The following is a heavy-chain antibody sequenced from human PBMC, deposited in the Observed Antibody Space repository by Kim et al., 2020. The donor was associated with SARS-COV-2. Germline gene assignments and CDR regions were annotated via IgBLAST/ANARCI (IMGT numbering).Heavy chain of an antibody. V-gene: IGHV4-59*01. CDR3: AREYSSGWPFDY. Sequence: NYNPSLKSRVTISVDTSKNQFSLKLSSVTAADAAVYYCAREYSSGWPFDYWGQGTLVTVSS. D-gene: IGHD6-19*01. J-gene: IGHJ4*02.